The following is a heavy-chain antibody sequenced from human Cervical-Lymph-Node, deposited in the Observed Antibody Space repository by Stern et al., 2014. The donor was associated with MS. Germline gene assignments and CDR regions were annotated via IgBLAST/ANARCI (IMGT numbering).Heavy chain of an antibody. Sequence: VQLVESGAEVKKPGESLKISCKGSGYSFSNFWIGWVRQMPGKGLEWMGIIYPGDSDPKYSPSFKGQVTISADKSISTAFLQWSSLKASDTAIYYCAKTLSGGSRYFDLWGRGTLVTVSS. CDR3: AKTLSGGSRYFDL. D-gene: IGHD3-16*01. CDR1: GYSFSNFW. J-gene: IGHJ2*01. CDR2: IYPGDSDP. V-gene: IGHV5-51*03.